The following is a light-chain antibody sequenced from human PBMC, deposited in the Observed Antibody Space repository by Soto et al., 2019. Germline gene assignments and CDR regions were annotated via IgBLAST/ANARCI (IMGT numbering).Light chain of an antibody. J-gene: IGLJ1*01. CDR3: TSYTSIFTYV. Sequence: QSALTQPASVSGSPGQSITISCTGTSNDVGGYNHVSWYQQHPGKAPKLAIYDVTNRPSGVSDRFSGSKSGNTASLTISGLQAEDEADYYCTSYTSIFTYVFGTGTKVTV. CDR2: DVT. V-gene: IGLV2-14*01. CDR1: SNDVGGYNH.